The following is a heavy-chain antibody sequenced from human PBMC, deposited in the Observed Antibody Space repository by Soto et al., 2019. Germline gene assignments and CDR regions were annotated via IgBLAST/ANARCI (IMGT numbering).Heavy chain of an antibody. J-gene: IGHJ4*02. CDR1: GFTFSTYW. D-gene: IGHD3-22*01. V-gene: IGHV3-7*05. CDR3: AREVYYYDGKADY. CDR2: IKQDGTEK. Sequence: GGSLRLSCAASGFTFSTYWMTWVRQGPGKGLEWVTNIKQDGTEKYYVDSVKGRFTISRDNAKNSVYLQMNSLRAEDTAVYYCAREVYYYDGKADYWGQGTLVTVSS.